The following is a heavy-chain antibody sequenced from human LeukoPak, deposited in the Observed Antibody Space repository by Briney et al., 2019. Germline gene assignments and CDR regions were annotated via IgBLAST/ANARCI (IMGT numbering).Heavy chain of an antibody. CDR1: GFTFSSFE. CDR2: ISASGGST. CDR3: AKGPTKSREAYFDY. J-gene: IGHJ4*02. Sequence: GGSLRLSCAASGFTFSSFEMNWVRQAPGKGLEWVSIISASGGSTYYADSVKGRFTISRDNSKNTLYLQMNSLRAEDTALYYCAKGPTKSREAYFDYWGQGTLVTVSS. V-gene: IGHV3-23*01.